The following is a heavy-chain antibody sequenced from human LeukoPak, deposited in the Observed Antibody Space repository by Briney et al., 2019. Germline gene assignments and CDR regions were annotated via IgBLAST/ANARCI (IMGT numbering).Heavy chain of an antibody. Sequence: GGSLRLSCAASGFTFSSYGMHWARQAPGKGLEWVAVIWYDGSNKYYADSVKGRFTISRDNSKNTLYLQMNSLRAEDTAVYYCARGGDYGEPQGAFDIWGQGTMVTVSS. CDR2: IWYDGSNK. CDR1: GFTFSSYG. D-gene: IGHD4-17*01. V-gene: IGHV3-33*01. J-gene: IGHJ3*02. CDR3: ARGGDYGEPQGAFDI.